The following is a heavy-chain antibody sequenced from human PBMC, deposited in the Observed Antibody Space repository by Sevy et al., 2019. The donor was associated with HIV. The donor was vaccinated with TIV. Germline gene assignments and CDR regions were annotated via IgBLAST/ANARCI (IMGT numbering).Heavy chain of an antibody. Sequence: GGSLRLSCAASGFTFSSYSMNWVRQAPGKGLEWVSSISSSSSYIYYADSVKGRFTISRDNAKNSLYLQMNSLRAEDTAVYDCARESPSPGYYDDRSGYYGMDVWGQGTTVTVSS. CDR3: ARESPSPGYYDDRSGYYGMDV. CDR2: ISSSSSYI. V-gene: IGHV3-21*01. J-gene: IGHJ6*02. D-gene: IGHD3-22*01. CDR1: GFTFSSYS.